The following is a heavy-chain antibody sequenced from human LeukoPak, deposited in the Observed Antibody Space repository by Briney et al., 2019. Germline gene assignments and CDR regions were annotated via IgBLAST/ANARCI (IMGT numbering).Heavy chain of an antibody. D-gene: IGHD2-2*01. CDR3: ARGHLQFCSSTSCYGNNWFDR. CDR1: GGSFSGYY. Sequence: SETLSLTCAVYGGSFSGYYWSWIRQPPGKGLERIGEINHRGSTNYNPSLKSRVTISVDTSKNQFSLKLSSVTAADTAVYYCARGHLQFCSSTSCYGNNWFDRWGQGTLVTVSS. CDR2: INHRGST. V-gene: IGHV4-34*01. J-gene: IGHJ5*02.